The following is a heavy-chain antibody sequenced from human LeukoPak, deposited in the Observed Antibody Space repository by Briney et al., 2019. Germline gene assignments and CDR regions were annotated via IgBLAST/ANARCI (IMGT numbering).Heavy chain of an antibody. CDR3: ARHLGYCSSNSCSNWFDP. J-gene: IGHJ5*02. V-gene: IGHV4-38-2*01. CDR1: GYSISSGYY. Sequence: SETLSLTCAVSGYSISSGYYWGWIRQPPGKGLEWIGNIHHGGSTYYNPSLKSRVTISVDTSKNQFSLNLSSVTATDTAVYYCARHLGYCSSNSCSNWFDPWGQGALVTVSS. D-gene: IGHD2-2*01. CDR2: IHHGGST.